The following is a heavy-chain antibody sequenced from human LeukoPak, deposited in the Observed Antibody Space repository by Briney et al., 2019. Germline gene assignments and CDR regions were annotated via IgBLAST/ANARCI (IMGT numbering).Heavy chain of an antibody. D-gene: IGHD3-10*01. J-gene: IGHJ3*01. CDR3: ARDSHYSGSGHYFDDTFDF. Sequence: PSETLSLTCTVSGGSITTNFWSWIRQPPGRGLEWIGHIFYTGETNYNSSLESRLTILVDTSENQFSLKLTSVTAADTAVYYCARDSHYSGSGHYFDDTFDFWGQGTTVTVSS. V-gene: IGHV4-59*01. CDR1: GGSITTNF. CDR2: IFYTGET.